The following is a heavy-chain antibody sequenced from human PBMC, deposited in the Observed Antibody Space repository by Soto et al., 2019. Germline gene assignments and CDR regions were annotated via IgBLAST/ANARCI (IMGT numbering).Heavy chain of an antibody. D-gene: IGHD5-12*01. J-gene: IGHJ4*02. CDR3: AKGSIEYSASIDY. V-gene: IGHV3-23*01. CDR2: ISSSGGSS. Sequence: EVHLLESGGGLVQPGGSLRLSCAASGFSFTSYAMMWVRQAPAKGLEWVSVISSSGGSSYFAESVMGRFTISRDNSKNMLYLEMNSLRAEDTAIYFCAKGSIEYSASIDYWGQGTLVIVSS. CDR1: GFSFTSYA.